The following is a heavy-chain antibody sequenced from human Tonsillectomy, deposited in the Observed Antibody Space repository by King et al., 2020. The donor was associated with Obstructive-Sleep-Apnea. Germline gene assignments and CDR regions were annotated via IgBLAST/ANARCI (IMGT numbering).Heavy chain of an antibody. CDR1: GFDFTTYA. CDR3: ARTSYDRNGYYYPYFDY. V-gene: IGHV3-30*04. J-gene: IGHJ4*02. CDR2: VSYDGRDN. D-gene: IGHD3-22*01. Sequence: VQLVESGGGVVQPGRSLRLSCAASGFDFTTYAIHWVRQAPGKGLEWVAVVSYDGRDNYYADSVKGRFTISRDNSKNTLYLEMTSLRSEDTAVYYCARTSYDRNGYYYPYFDYWGQGTLVTVSS.